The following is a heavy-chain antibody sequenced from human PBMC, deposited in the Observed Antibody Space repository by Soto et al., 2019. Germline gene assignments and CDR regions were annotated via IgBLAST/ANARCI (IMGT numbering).Heavy chain of an antibody. CDR3: AKEGGLSGSYYISSSYYFDY. D-gene: IGHD1-26*01. Sequence: GGSLRLSCGASGFTFGGYGMHWVRQAPGKGLEWVAIISYDGSNTYYADSVKGRFTISRDNSKNTLYLQMNSLRAEDTSVYYCAKEGGLSGSYYISSSYYFDYWGQGTLVTVSS. J-gene: IGHJ4*02. CDR2: ISYDGSNT. CDR1: GFTFGGYG. V-gene: IGHV3-30*18.